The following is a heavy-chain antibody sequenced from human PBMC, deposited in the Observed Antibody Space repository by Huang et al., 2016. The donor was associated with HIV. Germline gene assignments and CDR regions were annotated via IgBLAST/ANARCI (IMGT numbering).Heavy chain of an antibody. D-gene: IGHD6-19*01. Sequence: EVQLVESGGTLIQPGRSLRLSCTASGFTFGGYGMSWFRQVPGKGLEWVGLISSKAHGGTTEYAASVKGRFIVSRDDSKNIAYLRMSSLKTEDTAIYYCTTVGGGIDYIGYTSAYYSTGGYWGQGTLVTVSS. V-gene: IGHV3-49*03. J-gene: IGHJ4*02. CDR2: ISSKAHGGTT. CDR1: GFTFGGYG. CDR3: TTVGGGIDYIGYTSAYYSTGGY.